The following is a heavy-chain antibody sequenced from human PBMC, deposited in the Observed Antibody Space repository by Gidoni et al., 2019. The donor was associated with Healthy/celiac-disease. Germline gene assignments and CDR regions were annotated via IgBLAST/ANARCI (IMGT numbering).Heavy chain of an antibody. CDR2: IDPSDSYT. J-gene: IGHJ6*03. CDR1: GYSFTSYW. Sequence: EVPLVQSGAQAKKPGESLRISCKRSGYSFTSYWISRVRQMPGKGLEWMGRIDPSDSYTNYSPSFQGHVTISADKSISTAYRQWSSLKASDTAMYYCARTREETARDLEWLKAPTEYYYMDVWGKGTTVTVSS. D-gene: IGHD3-3*01. CDR3: ARTREETARDLEWLKAPTEYYYMDV. V-gene: IGHV5-10-1*03.